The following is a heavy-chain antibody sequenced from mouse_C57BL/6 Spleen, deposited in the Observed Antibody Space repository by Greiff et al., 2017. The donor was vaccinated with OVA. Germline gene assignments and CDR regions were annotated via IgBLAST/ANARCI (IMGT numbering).Heavy chain of an antibody. CDR3: ASGDGSSYDYAMDY. CDR2: IYPGDGDT. V-gene: IGHV1-82*01. CDR1: GYAFSSSW. J-gene: IGHJ4*01. D-gene: IGHD1-1*01. Sequence: QVQLKESGPELVKPGASVKISCKASGYAFSSSWMNWVKQRPGKGLEWIGRIYPGDGDTNYNGKFKGKATLTAVKSSSTAYMQLSSLTSEDSAVYFCASGDGSSYDYAMDYWGQGTSVTVSS.